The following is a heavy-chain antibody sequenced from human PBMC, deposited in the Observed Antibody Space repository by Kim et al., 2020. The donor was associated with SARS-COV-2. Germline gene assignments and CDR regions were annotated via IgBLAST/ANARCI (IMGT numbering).Heavy chain of an antibody. D-gene: IGHD6-19*01. J-gene: IGHJ4*02. V-gene: IGHV3-48*02. CDR3: AGYTPESAVAASFDY. Sequence: AESVKGRFTNSRDNARNSVFLQMSGLRDEDTAVYYCAGYTPESAVAASFDYWGQGTLVTVSS.